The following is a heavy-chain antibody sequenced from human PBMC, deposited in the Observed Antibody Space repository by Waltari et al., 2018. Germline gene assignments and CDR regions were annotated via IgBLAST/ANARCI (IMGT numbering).Heavy chain of an antibody. Sequence: QVQLQESGPGLVKPSQTLSITCTVFGGSISSGSYYWRWIRQPAGKGLEWIGRIYTSGSTNYNPSLKSRVTISVDTSKNQFSLKLSSVTAADTAVYYCASQLKTWGVVMAFDICGQGTMVTVSS. CDR2: IYTSGST. V-gene: IGHV4-61*02. CDR1: GGSISSGSYY. J-gene: IGHJ3*02. CDR3: ASQLKTWGVVMAFDI. D-gene: IGHD3-3*01.